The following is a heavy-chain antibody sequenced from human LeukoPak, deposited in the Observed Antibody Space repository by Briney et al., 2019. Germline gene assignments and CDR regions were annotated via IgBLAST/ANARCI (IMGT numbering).Heavy chain of an antibody. J-gene: IGHJ4*02. CDR2: IYPGDSDT. D-gene: IGHD6-13*01. V-gene: IGHV5-51*01. Sequence: GAALKISFRGSGYSFTSYWIGWVRPMPGKGLEWMGIIYPGDSDTRYSPSFQGQVNISADKSISTAYLQWSSLKASDTAMYYCARHGLTSPGIAAAGVAVDYWGQGPLVTVSS. CDR3: ARHGLTSPGIAAAGVAVDY. CDR1: GYSFTSYW.